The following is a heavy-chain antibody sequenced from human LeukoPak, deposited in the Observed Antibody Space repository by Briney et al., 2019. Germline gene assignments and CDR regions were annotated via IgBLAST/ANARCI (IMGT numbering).Heavy chain of an antibody. V-gene: IGHV1-2*02. J-gene: IGHJ4*02. D-gene: IGHD5-18*01. Sequence: GASVKVSCKASGYTFTDYYMHWVRQAPGQGLEWMGWINPNSGGTNYAQKFQGRVTMTRDTSISTAYMELSRLRSDDTAVYYCARGWIQLWSDLDYWGQGTLVTVSS. CDR1: GYTFTDYY. CDR2: INPNSGGT. CDR3: ARGWIQLWSDLDY.